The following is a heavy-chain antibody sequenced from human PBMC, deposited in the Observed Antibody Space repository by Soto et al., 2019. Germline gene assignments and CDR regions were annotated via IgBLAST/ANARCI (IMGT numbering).Heavy chain of an antibody. CDR2: IWYDGSNK. D-gene: IGHD2-8*01. CDR3: AIWIVPCTNGVCYTSYFDY. CDR1: GFTFSSYG. Sequence: QVQLVESGGGVVQPGRSLRLSCAASGFTFSSYGMHWVRQAPGKGLEWVAVIWYDGSNKYYADSVKGRFTISRDNSKNTLYMQMNSLRAEDTVVYYCAIWIVPCTNGVCYTSYFDYWVQGPLVTGSS. J-gene: IGHJ4*02. V-gene: IGHV3-33*01.